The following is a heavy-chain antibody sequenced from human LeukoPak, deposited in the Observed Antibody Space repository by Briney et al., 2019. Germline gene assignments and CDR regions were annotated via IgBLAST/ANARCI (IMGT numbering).Heavy chain of an antibody. J-gene: IGHJ4*02. D-gene: IGHD1-1*01. CDR3: ATWRTAKTGFDY. Sequence: PSETLSLTCTVSGGSLSNNNYYWAWIRQPPGKGLECIGSIYYSGSPYYNPSLKSRVTISVDTSKNQFSLRLSSVTAADTAVYYCATWRTAKTGFDYWGPGTLVTVSS. V-gene: IGHV4-39*01. CDR2: IYYSGSP. CDR1: GGSLSNNNYY.